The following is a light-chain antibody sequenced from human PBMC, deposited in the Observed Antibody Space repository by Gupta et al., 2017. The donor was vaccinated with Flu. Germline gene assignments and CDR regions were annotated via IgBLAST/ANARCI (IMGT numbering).Light chain of an antibody. V-gene: IGLV3-19*01. CDR3: NSRDSTDNNQAV. CDR2: AKN. J-gene: IGLJ2*01. Sequence: SSELTQDPAVSVALGPSVRITFQGDSLRNSYASWYQQKPGQAPGLVIYAKNIRPSGSPDRFSGSSSGNTASLTITGAQAEEEADYYCNSRDSTDNNQAVFGGGTKLTVL. CDR1: SLRNSY.